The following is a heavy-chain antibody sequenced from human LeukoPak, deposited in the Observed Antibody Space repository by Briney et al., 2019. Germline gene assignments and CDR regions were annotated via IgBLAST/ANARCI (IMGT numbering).Heavy chain of an antibody. CDR2: INSDGSST. D-gene: IGHD6-6*01. CDR1: GFTFSSYW. J-gene: IGHJ4*01. V-gene: IGHV3-74*01. CDR3: ARGSSARFIGPEY. Sequence: GSLRLSCAASGFTFSSYWMHWVRQAPGKGLVWVSRINSDGSSTSYADSVKGRFTISRDNAKNTLYLQMNSLRAEDTAVYYCARGSSARFIGPEYWGHGTLVTVSS.